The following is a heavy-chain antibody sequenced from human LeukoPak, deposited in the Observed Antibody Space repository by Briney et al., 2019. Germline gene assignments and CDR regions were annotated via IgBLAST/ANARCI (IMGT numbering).Heavy chain of an antibody. D-gene: IGHD3-10*01. CDR1: GGSTNNYY. CDR2: IYRTGST. Sequence: PSETLSLTCTVSGGSTNNYYWNWIRQPAGKGLEWIGRIYRTGSTNYNPSLKSRVTMSLDTSKNQFSLKLSSVTAADTAVYYCARDPGNYYGSGSLYYWGQGTLVTVSS. CDR3: ARDPGNYYGSGSLYY. J-gene: IGHJ4*02. V-gene: IGHV4-4*07.